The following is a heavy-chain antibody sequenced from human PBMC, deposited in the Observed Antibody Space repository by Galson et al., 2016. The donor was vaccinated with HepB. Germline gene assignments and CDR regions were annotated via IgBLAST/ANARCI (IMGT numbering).Heavy chain of an antibody. V-gene: IGHV4-31*03. D-gene: IGHD2-2*01. CDR1: GGSISSAGYY. CDR3: ARDCSSTSRYDYYFYMDV. Sequence: TLSLTCSVSGGSISSAGYYWTWIRQLPGKGLEWIGHIFYTGTAYYNPSPESRASISVDTSNNQFSLNLTSVNAAEMAVYFCARDCSSTSRYDYYFYMDVWGRGTTVTVSS. J-gene: IGHJ6*03. CDR2: IFYTGTA.